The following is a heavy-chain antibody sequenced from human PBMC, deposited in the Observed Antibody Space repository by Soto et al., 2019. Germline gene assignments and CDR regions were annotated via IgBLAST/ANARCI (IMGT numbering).Heavy chain of an antibody. Sequence: ASVKVSCKASGFTFTVYDMHWVRQAPGQGLEWMGWIAPNSGGTNYAQKFQGRVTMTRDTSVSTAFMELSRLRSDDTAVYYCAITYYYDSCGPPGLDAFDVWGHGTVVTV. D-gene: IGHD3-22*01. V-gene: IGHV1-2*02. CDR1: GFTFTVYD. CDR3: AITYYYDSCGPPGLDAFDV. CDR2: IAPNSGGT. J-gene: IGHJ3*01.